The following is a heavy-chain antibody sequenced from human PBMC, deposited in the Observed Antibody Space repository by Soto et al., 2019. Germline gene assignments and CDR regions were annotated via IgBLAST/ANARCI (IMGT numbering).Heavy chain of an antibody. J-gene: IGHJ4*02. V-gene: IGHV3-23*01. CDR3: AKDVVKSAVTTSY. Sequence: EVQLLESGGGLVQPGGSLRLSCAASGFTSSTYAMSWVCQAPGKGLEWVSAISGGDVSTYYADSVKGRFTISRDNSKNTLYLQMNRLRAEDTAVYYCAKDVVKSAVTTSYWGQGTLVTVSS. CDR2: ISGGDVST. CDR1: GFTSSTYA. D-gene: IGHD4-17*01.